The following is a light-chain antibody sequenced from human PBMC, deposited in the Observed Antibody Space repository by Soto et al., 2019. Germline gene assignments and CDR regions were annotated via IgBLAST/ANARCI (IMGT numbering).Light chain of an antibody. CDR1: SSDVGAYNY. CDR2: EVI. Sequence: QSALTQPASVSGSPGQSITISCTATSSDVGAYNYVSWYQQYPGKAPKLVIYEVINRPSGVSNRFSGSKSGNTASLIISGLQAEDEADYYCSSYTSSSTLVFGGGTKLTVX. V-gene: IGLV2-14*01. CDR3: SSYTSSSTLV. J-gene: IGLJ2*01.